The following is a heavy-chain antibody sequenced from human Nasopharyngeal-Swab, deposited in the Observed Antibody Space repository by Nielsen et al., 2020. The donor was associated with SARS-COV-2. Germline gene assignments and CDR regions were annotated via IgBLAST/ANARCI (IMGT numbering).Heavy chain of an antibody. J-gene: IGHJ4*02. CDR3: ARFTRTAAAKYYFDY. V-gene: IGHV3-7*01. Sequence: GGTLTLSCAASGFAFSRYWMSWVRQAPGKGLEWVANIKQDGSEKYYVDSVKGRFTISRDNAKKSLYLQMNSLRAEDTAVYYCARFTRTAAAKYYFDYWGQGTLVTVSS. D-gene: IGHD6-13*01. CDR2: IKQDGSEK. CDR1: GFAFSRYW.